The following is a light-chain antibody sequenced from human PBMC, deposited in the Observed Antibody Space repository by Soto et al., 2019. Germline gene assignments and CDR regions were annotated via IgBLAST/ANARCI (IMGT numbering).Light chain of an antibody. CDR3: QQSYSTPWT. CDR2: AAS. Sequence: DNQMTHSLSSLSASVKDRVAITGRASQSISSYLNWYQQKPGKAPKLLIYAASSLQSGVPSRFSGSGSGTDFTLTISSLQPEDFATYYRQQSYSTPWTFGQGTKVDIK. V-gene: IGKV1-39*01. J-gene: IGKJ1*01. CDR1: QSISSY.